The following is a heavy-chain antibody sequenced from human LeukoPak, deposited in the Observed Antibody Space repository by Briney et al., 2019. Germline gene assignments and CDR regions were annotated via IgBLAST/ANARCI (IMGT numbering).Heavy chain of an antibody. CDR2: INPNSGAT. CDR1: GYRFTGYF. Sequence: GASVKVSCKASGYRFTGYFMHWVRQAPGQGLEWMGRINPNSGATNYAQKFQGRVTMTRDTSISTAYMKLSTLISDDTAVYYCARTSVTTISYWYFDLWGRGTLITVSS. CDR3: ARTSVTTISYWYFDL. J-gene: IGHJ2*01. D-gene: IGHD5-12*01. V-gene: IGHV1-2*06.